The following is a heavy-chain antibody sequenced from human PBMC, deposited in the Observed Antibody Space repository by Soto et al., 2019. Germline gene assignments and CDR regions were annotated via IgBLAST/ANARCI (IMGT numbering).Heavy chain of an antibody. CDR3: ARETYGDYVGYFDP. D-gene: IGHD4-17*01. Sequence: SETLSLTCTVSGGSIHSYYWSWIRQPPGKGLEWIAYIYYSGSTDYNPSLKSRVTISVDTSKKQFSLKVRSVTAADTAVYYCARETYGDYVGYFDPWGQGIQVTVSS. CDR1: GGSIHSYY. CDR2: IYYSGST. V-gene: IGHV4-59*12. J-gene: IGHJ5*02.